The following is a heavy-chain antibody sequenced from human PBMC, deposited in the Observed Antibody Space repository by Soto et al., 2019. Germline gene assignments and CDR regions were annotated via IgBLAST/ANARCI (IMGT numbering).Heavy chain of an antibody. J-gene: IGHJ6*02. CDR1: GFTFSSYA. Sequence: GGSLRLSCAASGFTFSSYAMHWVRQAPGKGLEWVAVISYDGSNKYYADSVKGRFTISRDNSKNTLYLQMNSLRAEDTAVYYCARDISTPLDYGDYEAGDYYYYGMDVWGQGTTVTVSS. CDR2: ISYDGSNK. D-gene: IGHD4-17*01. V-gene: IGHV3-30-3*01. CDR3: ARDISTPLDYGDYEAGDYYYYGMDV.